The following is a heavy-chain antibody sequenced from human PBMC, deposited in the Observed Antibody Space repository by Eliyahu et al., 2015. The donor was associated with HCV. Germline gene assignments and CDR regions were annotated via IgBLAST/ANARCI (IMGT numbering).Heavy chain of an antibody. J-gene: IGHJ4*02. V-gene: IGHV4-34*01. D-gene: IGHD3-22*01. CDR3: AKCTYYFDSSGYQNGQNFDY. CDR2: INHRGTA. Sequence: QVQLQQWGAGLLKPSETLSLTCGVYGGSFSXSYXSWIRQPPGKGLEWXGQINHRGTAYYNPSLKSRVTMSADTSKNQVSLNLSSVTAADTAVYYCAKCTYYFDSSGYQNGQNFDYWGQGSLVTVSS. CDR1: GGSFSXSY.